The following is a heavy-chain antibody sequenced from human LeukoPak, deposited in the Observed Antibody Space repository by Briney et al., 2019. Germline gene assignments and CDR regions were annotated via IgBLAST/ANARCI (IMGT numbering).Heavy chain of an antibody. CDR3: ARQLWPLFDY. D-gene: IGHD5-18*01. J-gene: IGHJ4*02. Sequence: GGSLRLSCAVSGFTLSNSWMHWVRQAPGKGLEWVSRINSDGSITTYADSVEGRFSISRDNAKNTLYLQMNSLRVEDTAVYYCARQLWPLFDYWGQGTLVTVSS. CDR1: GFTLSNSW. CDR2: INSDGSIT. V-gene: IGHV3-74*01.